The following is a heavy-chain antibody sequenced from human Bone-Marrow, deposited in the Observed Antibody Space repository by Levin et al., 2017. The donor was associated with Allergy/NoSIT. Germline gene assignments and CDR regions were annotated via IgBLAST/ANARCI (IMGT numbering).Heavy chain of an antibody. Sequence: SETLSLTCTVSGGSISSYYWSWIRQPPGKGLEWIGYIYYSGSTNYNPSLKSRVTISVDTSKNQFSLKLSSVTAADTAVYYCARAEPAPYDFWSGTFDYWGQGTLVTVSS. J-gene: IGHJ4*02. D-gene: IGHD3-3*01. CDR1: GGSISSYY. CDR3: ARAEPAPYDFWSGTFDY. CDR2: IYYSGST. V-gene: IGHV4-59*01.